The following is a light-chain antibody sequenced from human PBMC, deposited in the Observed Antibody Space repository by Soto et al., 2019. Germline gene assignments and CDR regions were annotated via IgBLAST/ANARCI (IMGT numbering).Light chain of an antibody. CDR3: QQYNNWTWT. CDR2: GAS. V-gene: IGKV3-15*01. Sequence: EIVMTQSPATMSVSPGEKATLSCRASQSVGSKLAWYWQKPGQSPRLLIYGASTRATGVPARFSGGGSGTEFTLTISSLQSEDFAIYYCQQYNNWTWTFGQGTKVDIK. CDR1: QSVGSK. J-gene: IGKJ1*01.